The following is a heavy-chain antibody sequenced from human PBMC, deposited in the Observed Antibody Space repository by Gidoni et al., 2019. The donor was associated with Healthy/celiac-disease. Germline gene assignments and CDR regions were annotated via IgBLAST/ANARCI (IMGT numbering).Heavy chain of an antibody. V-gene: IGHV4-34*01. D-gene: IGHD3-16*02. CDR1: GGSFSGYY. Sequence: QVQLQQWGAGLLKPSETLSLTCAVYGGSFSGYYWSWIRQPPGKGLEWLGEINHSGSTNYNPSLKSRVTISVDTSKNQFSLKLSSVTAADTAVYYCASGSDYIWGSYRPYYYYGMDVWGQGTTVTVSS. CDR3: ASGSDYIWGSYRPYYYYGMDV. J-gene: IGHJ6*02. CDR2: INHSGST.